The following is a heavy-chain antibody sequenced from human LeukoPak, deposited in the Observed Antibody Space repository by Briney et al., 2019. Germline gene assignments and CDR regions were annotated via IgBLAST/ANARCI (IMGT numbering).Heavy chain of an antibody. V-gene: IGHV1-18*04. D-gene: IGHD3-10*01. CDR2: ISAYNGNT. CDR1: GYTFTGYY. J-gene: IGHJ4*02. CDR3: ARDGYYYGSGSYYY. Sequence: ASVKVSCKASGYTFTGYYMHWVRQAPGQGLEWMGWISAYNGNTNYAQKLQGRVTMTTDTSTSTAYMELRSLRSDDTAVYYCARDGYYYGSGSYYYWGQGTLVTVSS.